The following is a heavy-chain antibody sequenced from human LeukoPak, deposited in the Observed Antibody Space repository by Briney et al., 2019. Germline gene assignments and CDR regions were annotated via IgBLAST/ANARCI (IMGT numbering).Heavy chain of an antibody. CDR1: GFTFSNYA. J-gene: IGHJ4*02. Sequence: GGSLRLSCAASGFTFSNYAMSWVRRAPGKGLEWVSNIGGSGDTTYYADSVKGRFTIFRDNSKNTLYLQMNSLRAEDTAVYYCAKDLEMATIRGYFDYWGQGTLVTVSS. V-gene: IGHV3-23*01. CDR3: AKDLEMATIRGYFDY. CDR2: IGGSGDTT. D-gene: IGHD5-24*01.